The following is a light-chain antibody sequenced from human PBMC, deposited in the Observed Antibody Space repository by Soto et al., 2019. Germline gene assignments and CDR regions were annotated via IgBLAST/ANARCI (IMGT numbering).Light chain of an antibody. J-gene: IGKJ4*01. CDR2: GAS. V-gene: IGKV1-6*01. CDR1: QGIRND. CDR3: QLSSYPPLT. Sequence: IQMTQSPSTLSASVGDRVTITCRASQGIRNDLGWYQQKSGRAPKILIFGASTLQSGVPSRFSGSGSGTDFTLTISILQPEDFTTYYCQLSSYPPLTFGGGTKV.